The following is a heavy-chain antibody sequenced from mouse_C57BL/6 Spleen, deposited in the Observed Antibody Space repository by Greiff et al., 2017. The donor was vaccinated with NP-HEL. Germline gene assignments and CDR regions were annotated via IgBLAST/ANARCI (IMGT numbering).Heavy chain of an antibody. CDR2: IWTGGGT. Sequence: QVQLKQSGPGLVAPSQSLSITCTVSGFSLTSYAISWVRQPPGKGLEWLGVIWTGGGTNYNSALKSRLSISKDNSKSQVFLKMNSLQTDDTARYYCARDLYYDYDVRYFDVWGTGTTVTVSS. J-gene: IGHJ1*03. D-gene: IGHD2-4*01. CDR1: GFSLTSYA. CDR3: ARDLYYDYDVRYFDV. V-gene: IGHV2-9-1*01.